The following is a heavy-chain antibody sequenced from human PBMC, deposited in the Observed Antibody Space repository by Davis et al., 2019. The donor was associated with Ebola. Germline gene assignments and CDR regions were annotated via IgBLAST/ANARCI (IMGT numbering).Heavy chain of an antibody. CDR2: INSDGSST. D-gene: IGHD5-12*01. Sequence: GESLKISCAASGFTFRHHWMQWVRQAPGKGLLWVAHINSDGSSTTYADSVKGRFTISRDNAKNTLSLQLNSLRVEDTAVYYCVRDSGYYSHDYWGHGTLVTVSS. J-gene: IGHJ4*01. CDR3: VRDSGYYSHDY. V-gene: IGHV3-74*03. CDR1: GFTFRHHW.